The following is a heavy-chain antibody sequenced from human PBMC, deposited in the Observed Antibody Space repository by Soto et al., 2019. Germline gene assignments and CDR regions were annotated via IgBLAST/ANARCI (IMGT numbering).Heavy chain of an antibody. J-gene: IGHJ5*02. CDR2: IIPIFGTA. CDR1: GGTFSSYA. CDR3: ASQKDLGYSYGYVWLDP. V-gene: IGHV1-69*01. Sequence: QVQLVQSGAEVKKTGSSVKVSCKASGGTFSSYAISWVRQAPGQGLEWMGGIIPIFGTANYAQKFQCRVTITADESTRTAYMELRSLRSEDTAVYYCASQKDLGYSYGYVWLDPWGQGTLVTVSS. D-gene: IGHD5-18*01.